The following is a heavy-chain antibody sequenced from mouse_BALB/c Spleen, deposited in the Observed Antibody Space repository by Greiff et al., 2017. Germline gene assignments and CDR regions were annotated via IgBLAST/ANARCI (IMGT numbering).Heavy chain of an antibody. D-gene: IGHD1-2*01. CDR2: IYPYNGGT. Sequence: EVQLQQSGPELVKPGASVKISCKASGYTFTDYNMHWVKQSHGKSLEWIGYIYPYNGGTGYNQKFKSKATLTVDNSSSTAYMELRSLTSEDSAVYYCARLRLRYFDVWGAGTTVTVSS. CDR3: ARLRLRYFDV. V-gene: IGHV1S29*02. J-gene: IGHJ1*01. CDR1: GYTFTDYN.